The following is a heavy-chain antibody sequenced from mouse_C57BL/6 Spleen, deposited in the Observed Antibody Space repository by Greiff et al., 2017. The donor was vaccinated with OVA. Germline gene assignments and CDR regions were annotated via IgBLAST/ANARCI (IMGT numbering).Heavy chain of an antibody. V-gene: IGHV1-81*01. CDR1: GYTFTSYG. CDR2: IYPRSGNT. Sequence: QVQLQQSGAELARPGASVKLSCKASGYTFTSYGISWVKQRTGQGLEWFGEIYPRSGNTYYNEKFKGKATLTADKSSSTAYMELRSLTSEDSAVYFCARSFITTVVDTKYFDVWGTGTTVTVSS. J-gene: IGHJ1*03. D-gene: IGHD1-1*01. CDR3: ARSFITTVVDTKYFDV.